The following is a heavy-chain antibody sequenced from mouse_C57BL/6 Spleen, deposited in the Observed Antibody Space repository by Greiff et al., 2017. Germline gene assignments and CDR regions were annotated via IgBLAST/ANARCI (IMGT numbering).Heavy chain of an antibody. CDR2: ISSGSSTI. V-gene: IGHV5-17*01. D-gene: IGHD1-1*01. J-gene: IGHJ4*01. Sequence: DVHLVESGGGLVKPGGSLKLSCAASGFTFSDYGMHWVRQAPEKGLEWVAYISSGSSTIYYADTVKGRFTISRDNAKNTLFLQMTSLRSEDTAMYYCASPFGSSYGYYAMDYWGQGTSVTVSS. CDR3: ASPFGSSYGYYAMDY. CDR1: GFTFSDYG.